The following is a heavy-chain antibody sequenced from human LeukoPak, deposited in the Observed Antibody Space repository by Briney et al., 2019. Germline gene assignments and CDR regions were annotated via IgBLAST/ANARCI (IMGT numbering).Heavy chain of an antibody. CDR1: GFTFSTDG. CDR3: AKTYASGSRIFDY. Sequence: PGGSLRLSCAASGFTFSTDGMSWVRQAPGKGLEWVSVISGSGATIYYADSVKGRFTISRDNSKNTLYLQMNSLRAEDTAVYYCAKTYASGSRIFDYWGQGTLVTVSS. CDR2: ISGSGATI. D-gene: IGHD3-10*01. J-gene: IGHJ4*02. V-gene: IGHV3-23*01.